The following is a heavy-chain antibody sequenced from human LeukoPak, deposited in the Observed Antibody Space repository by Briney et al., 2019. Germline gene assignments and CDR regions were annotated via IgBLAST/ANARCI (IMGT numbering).Heavy chain of an antibody. D-gene: IGHD3-10*01. V-gene: IGHV3-23*01. J-gene: IGHJ4*02. CDR3: AKEAYHYGSGSYRKYYFDS. CDR1: GFTFGDYG. Sequence: GGSLRLSCAASGFTFGDYGMTWVRQAPGKGLEWVSSLSGSGVTTYYADSVKGRFTISRDNSKNTLDLQMNSLRAEDTAVYYCAKEAYHYGSGSYRKYYFDSWGQGTLVIVSS. CDR2: LSGSGVTT.